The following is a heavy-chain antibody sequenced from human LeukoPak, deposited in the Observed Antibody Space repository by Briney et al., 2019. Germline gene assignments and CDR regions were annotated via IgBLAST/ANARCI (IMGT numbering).Heavy chain of an antibody. J-gene: IGHJ4*02. CDR3: ARRMVAATPGHY. Sequence: PSETLSLTCTVSGGSISGSSYYWGWSRQPPGEGLEWIGSISSSGSTYYNPSLKSRVTIPVDTSKNQFSLKLSSVTAADTAVYYCARRMVAATPGHYWGQGTLVTISS. V-gene: IGHV4-39*01. CDR2: ISSSGST. D-gene: IGHD2-15*01. CDR1: GGSISGSSYY.